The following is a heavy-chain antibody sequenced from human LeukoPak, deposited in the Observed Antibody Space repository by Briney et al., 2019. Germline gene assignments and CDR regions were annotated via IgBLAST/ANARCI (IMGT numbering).Heavy chain of an antibody. CDR1: GGSITTHY. D-gene: IGHD3-3*01. CDR2: IYYSGST. CDR3: ARPRITIFGVVKRGAFDI. Sequence: SETLSLTCTVSGGSITTHYWSWIRQPPGKGLEWIGYIYYSGSTNYNPSLKSRVTISVDTSKNQFSLKLSSVTAADTAVYYCARPRITIFGVVKRGAFDIWGQGTMVTVSS. J-gene: IGHJ3*02. V-gene: IGHV4-59*08.